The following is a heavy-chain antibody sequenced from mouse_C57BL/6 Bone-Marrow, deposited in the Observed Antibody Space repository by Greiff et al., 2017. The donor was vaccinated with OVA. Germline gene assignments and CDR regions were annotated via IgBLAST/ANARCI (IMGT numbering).Heavy chain of an antibody. D-gene: IGHD1-1*01. CDR2: IDPNSGGT. V-gene: IGHV1-72*01. J-gene: IGHJ1*03. CDR3: ARKFYYYGMGPHWYFDV. CDR1: GYTFTSYW. Sequence: QVQLQQPGAELVKPGASVKLSCKASGYTFTSYWMHWVKQRPGRGLEWIGMIDPNSGGTKYNEKFKSKATLTVDKPSSTAYMQLSSLTSEDSAVDYCARKFYYYGMGPHWYFDVWGTGTTVTVSS.